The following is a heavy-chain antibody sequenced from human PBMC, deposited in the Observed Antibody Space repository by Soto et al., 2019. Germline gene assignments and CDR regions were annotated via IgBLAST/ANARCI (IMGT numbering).Heavy chain of an antibody. J-gene: IGHJ4*02. V-gene: IGHV1-8*01. D-gene: IGHD1-26*01. CDR1: GYTFTDYD. Sequence: ASVKVSCKASGYTFTDYDINWVRQASGQGLEWMGWMNPSSGYTGYAQKFQGRVTMTWDTSVSTAYMELSSLTSADTAVYYCARFVRHQLPTIDYWGQGALVTVSS. CDR2: MNPSSGYT. CDR3: ARFVRHQLPTIDY.